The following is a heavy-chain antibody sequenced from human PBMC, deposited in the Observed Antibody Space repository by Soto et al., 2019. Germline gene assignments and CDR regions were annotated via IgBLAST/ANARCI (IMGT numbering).Heavy chain of an antibody. CDR3: ARDPAPTNDAFDI. CDR1: GFTFSSYW. J-gene: IGHJ3*02. CDR2: IKQDGSEK. Sequence: GGSLRLSCAASGFTFSSYWMSWVRQAPGKGLEWVANIKQDGSEKYYVDSVKGRFTISRDNAKNSLYLQMNSLRAEDTAVYYCARDPAPTNDAFDIWGQGTMVTVSS. V-gene: IGHV3-7*01.